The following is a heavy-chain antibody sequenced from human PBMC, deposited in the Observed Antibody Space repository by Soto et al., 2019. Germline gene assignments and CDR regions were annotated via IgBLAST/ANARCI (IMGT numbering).Heavy chain of an antibody. Sequence: EVQLVESGGGLVQSGGSLRLSCAASGFTFSSYWMSWVRQGPGKGPEWVANIKQDGSEIYYVDSVKGRFTISRDNAKSPLYLQMTSLRAEHTAVYHCAKSLSAIPGDSWGQGTLVTVSS. V-gene: IGHV3-7*05. J-gene: IGHJ4*02. CDR3: AKSLSAIPGDS. CDR2: IKQDGSEI. CDR1: GFTFSSYW. D-gene: IGHD2-8*01.